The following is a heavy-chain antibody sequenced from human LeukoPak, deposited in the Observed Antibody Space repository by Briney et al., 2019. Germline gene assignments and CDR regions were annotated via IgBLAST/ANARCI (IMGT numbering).Heavy chain of an antibody. CDR3: ARVAGASLFDY. CDR1: GGSISSYY. CDR2: IYYSVSTNYKPSFST. J-gene: IGHJ4*02. V-gene: IGHV4-59*01. D-gene: IGHD3-10*01. Sequence: PSETLSLTCNVSGGSISSYYWSWIRQPPGKGLVWIGYIYYSVSTNYKPSFSTNYNPSLKSRVTISADTSKNQFSLKLNSVTAADTAVYYCARVAGASLFDYWGQGTLVTVSS.